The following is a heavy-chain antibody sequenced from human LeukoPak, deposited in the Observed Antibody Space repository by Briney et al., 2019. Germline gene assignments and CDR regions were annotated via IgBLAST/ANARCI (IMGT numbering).Heavy chain of an antibody. CDR3: ARVPYDSSGYPYFDY. CDR2: IYYSGST. J-gene: IGHJ4*02. D-gene: IGHD3-22*01. CDR1: GAXIGSYY. V-gene: IGHV4-59*01. Sequence: SETLSLTCTVSGAXIGSYYWSWIRQPPGKGLGWIGYIYYSGSTNYNPSLKSRVTISVDTSKNQFSLKLSSVTAADTAVYYCARVPYDSSGYPYFDYWGQGTLVTVSS.